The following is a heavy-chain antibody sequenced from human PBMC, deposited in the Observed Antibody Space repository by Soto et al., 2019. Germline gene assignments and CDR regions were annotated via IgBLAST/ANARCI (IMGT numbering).Heavy chain of an antibody. J-gene: IGHJ4*02. CDR3: ARGGPQQVAYYFDY. V-gene: IGHV3-30-3*01. D-gene: IGHD6-6*01. Sequence: GGSLRLSCAASGFTFSDYVINWVRRRPGKGPEWVAAILHDGTKKYYTDSVRDRFTISRDNSKDTIYLEMNSLRTDDTGIYYCARGGPQQVAYYFDYWGQGTLVTVSS. CDR2: ILHDGTKK. CDR1: GFTFSDYV.